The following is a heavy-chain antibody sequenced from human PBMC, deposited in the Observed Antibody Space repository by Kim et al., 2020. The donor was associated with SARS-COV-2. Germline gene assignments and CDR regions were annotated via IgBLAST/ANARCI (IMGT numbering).Heavy chain of an antibody. J-gene: IGHJ4*02. CDR2: ISSSSSYI. CDR3: ARVSDSSAHSYFDY. V-gene: IGHV3-21*01. D-gene: IGHD3-22*01. CDR1: GFTFSSYS. Sequence: GGSLRLSCAASGFTFSSYSMNWVRQAPGKGLEWVSSISSSSSYIYYADSVKGRFIISRDNAKNSLYLQMNSLRAEDTAVYYCARVSDSSAHSYFDYWGQGTLVTVSS.